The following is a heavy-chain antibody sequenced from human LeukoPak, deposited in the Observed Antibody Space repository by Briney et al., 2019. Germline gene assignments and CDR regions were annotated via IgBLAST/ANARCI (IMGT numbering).Heavy chain of an antibody. CDR1: GFTFSSYS. V-gene: IGHV3-21*01. J-gene: IGHJ6*02. CDR3: ARDSVVGELLYYYYYYGMDV. Sequence: GGSLRLSCAASGFTFSSYSMNWVRQAPGKGLEWVSSISSSSSYIYYADSVKGRFTISRDNAKNSLYLQMNSLGAEDTAVYYCARDSVVGELLYYYYYYGMDVWGQGTTVTVSS. D-gene: IGHD3-10*01. CDR2: ISSSSSYI.